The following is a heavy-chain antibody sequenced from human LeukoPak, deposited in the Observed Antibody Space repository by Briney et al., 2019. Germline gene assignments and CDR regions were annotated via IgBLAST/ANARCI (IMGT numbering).Heavy chain of an antibody. V-gene: IGHV3-23*01. CDR1: GFTFSSYA. CDR2: ISGSGGST. D-gene: IGHD6-13*01. J-gene: IGHJ6*02. Sequence: PGGPLRLSCAASGFTFSSYAMSWVRQAPGKGLEWVSAISGSGGSTHYADSAKGRFTISRDNSKNTLYLQMNSLRAEDTAVYYCAKASYSSSWLPPWDGMDVWGQGTTVTVSS. CDR3: AKASYSSSWLPPWDGMDV.